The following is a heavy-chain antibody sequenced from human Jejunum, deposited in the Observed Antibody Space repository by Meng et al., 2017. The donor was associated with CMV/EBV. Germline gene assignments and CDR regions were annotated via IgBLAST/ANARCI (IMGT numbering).Heavy chain of an antibody. V-gene: IGHV4-59*01. CDR1: SISSYS. CDR2: VYYSGTT. J-gene: IGHJ4*02. D-gene: IGHD6-25*01. CDR3: ARVPAELGSTSDYYYFDS. Sequence: SISSYSWTWIRQPPGKGLEWIGYVYYSGTTTYNPSLRSRVAISIDTSKNQFSLKVNSLTAADTAVYYCARVPAELGSTSDYYYFDSWGQGTLVTVSS.